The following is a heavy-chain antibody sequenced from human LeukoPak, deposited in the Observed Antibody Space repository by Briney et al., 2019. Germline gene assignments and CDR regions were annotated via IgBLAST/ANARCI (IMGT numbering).Heavy chain of an antibody. CDR3: ARDVHGDYGSGWFDP. J-gene: IGHJ5*02. CDR1: GGTFNNSA. D-gene: IGHD4-17*01. CDR2: ITPLFGTA. V-gene: IGHV1-69*05. Sequence: SVKVSCKTSGGTFNNSAISWVRQAPGQGLEWLGGITPLFGTAGYAQKFQGRVTITKDESTRTVYLELTSLTSDYTAVYYCARDVHGDYGSGWFDPWGQGTLVSVSS.